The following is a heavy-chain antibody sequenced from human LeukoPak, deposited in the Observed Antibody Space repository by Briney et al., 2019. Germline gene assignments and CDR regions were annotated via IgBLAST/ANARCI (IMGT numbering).Heavy chain of an antibody. J-gene: IGHJ4*02. V-gene: IGHV3-33*01. CDR1: GFTFSSYG. CDR2: IWYDGSNK. CDR3: ARDMVDYADGGNY. Sequence: GGSLRLSCAASGFTFSSYGMHWVRQAPGKGLEWVAVIWYDGSNKYYADSVKGRFTISRDNSKNTLYLQMNSLRAEDTAVYYCARDMVDYADGGNYWGQGTLVTVSS. D-gene: IGHD4-17*01.